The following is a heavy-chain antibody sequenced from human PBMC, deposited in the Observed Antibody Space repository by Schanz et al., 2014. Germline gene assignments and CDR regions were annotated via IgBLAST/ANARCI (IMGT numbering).Heavy chain of an antibody. CDR3: ARVRSEDYGGMDV. V-gene: IGHV1-2*02. Sequence: QVQLVQSGADVKKPGASVKVSCKASGNTLSAYYMHWVRQAPGQGLEWMGWINPDSGGTNYAQKFQGRVTMTRDMSINTAYMELSRLRSDDTAVYYCARVRSEDYGGMDVWGQGTTVTVSS. J-gene: IGHJ6*02. CDR1: GNTLSAYY. CDR2: INPDSGGT.